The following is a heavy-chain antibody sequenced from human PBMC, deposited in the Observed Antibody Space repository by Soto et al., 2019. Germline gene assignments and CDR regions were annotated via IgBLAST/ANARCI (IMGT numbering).Heavy chain of an antibody. Sequence: PGGSLRLSCAASGFTFSSYAMTWVRQAPEKGLELVSTISGSGGSTYYADSVKGRFTISRDNSKNTLYLQMNSLRAEDTAVYYCAKPNSGILTGYFDYWGQGTLVTVSS. D-gene: IGHD3-9*01. CDR2: ISGSGGST. CDR3: AKPNSGILTGYFDY. CDR1: GFTFSSYA. V-gene: IGHV3-23*01. J-gene: IGHJ4*02.